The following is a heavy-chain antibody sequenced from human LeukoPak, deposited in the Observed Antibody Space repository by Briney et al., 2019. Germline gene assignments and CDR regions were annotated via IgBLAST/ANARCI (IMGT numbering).Heavy chain of an antibody. CDR2: ISGSGGST. Sequence: GGSLRLSCAASGFTVSDYSMSWVRQAPGKGLEWVSAISGSGGSTYYADSVKGRFTISRDNSKNTLYLQMNSLRAEDTAVYYCAKDFRDIVVVPDAFDIWGQGTMVTVSS. V-gene: IGHV3-23*01. J-gene: IGHJ3*02. CDR3: AKDFRDIVVVPDAFDI. D-gene: IGHD2-2*01. CDR1: GFTVSDYS.